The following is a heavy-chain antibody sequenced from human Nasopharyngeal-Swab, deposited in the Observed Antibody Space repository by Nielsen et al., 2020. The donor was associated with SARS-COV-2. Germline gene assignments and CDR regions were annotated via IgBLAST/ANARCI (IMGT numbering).Heavy chain of an antibody. J-gene: IGHJ4*02. Sequence: ASVKVSCKASGYTFTSYYMHWVRQAPGQGLEWMGIINPSGGSTNYAQKLQGRVTMTTDTSTSTAYMELRSLRSDDTAVYYCARDSRGSWYLSDWGQGTLVTVSS. CDR3: ARDSRGSWYLSD. D-gene: IGHD6-13*01. V-gene: IGHV1-46*01. CDR1: GYTFTSYY. CDR2: INPSGGST.